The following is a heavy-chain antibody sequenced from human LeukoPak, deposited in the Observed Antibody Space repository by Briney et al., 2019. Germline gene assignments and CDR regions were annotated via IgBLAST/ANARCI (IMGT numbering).Heavy chain of an antibody. CDR1: GYTFIDSY. J-gene: IGHJ4*02. D-gene: IGHD6-6*01. Sequence: ASVKVSCKASGYTFIDSYIYWVRQAPGQGLEWMGWINPNSGDTRSAQKFHDRVTLTGDTSIITAYMELTSLRSDDTAVYYRARGHASSPSFDYWGQGTLVTVSS. V-gene: IGHV1-2*02. CDR2: INPNSGDT. CDR3: ARGHASSPSFDY.